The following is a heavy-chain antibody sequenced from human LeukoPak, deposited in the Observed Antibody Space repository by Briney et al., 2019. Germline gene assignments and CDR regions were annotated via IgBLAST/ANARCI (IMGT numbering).Heavy chain of an antibody. V-gene: IGHV4-59*01. D-gene: IGHD2-2*01. Sequence: PSETLSLTCTVSGGSISSYYWNWIRQPPGKGLEWIGYIYYGGSTNYNPSLKSRVAISVDTSKNLFSLKLSSVTAADTALYHCARMPRLLHSPSYYFDYWGQGTLVTVSS. CDR1: GGSISSYY. J-gene: IGHJ4*02. CDR2: IYYGGST. CDR3: ARMPRLLHSPSYYFDY.